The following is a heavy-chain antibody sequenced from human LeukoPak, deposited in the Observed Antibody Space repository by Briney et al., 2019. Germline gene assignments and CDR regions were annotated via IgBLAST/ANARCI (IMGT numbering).Heavy chain of an antibody. Sequence: GGSLRLSCAASGFTFSSYWMSWVRQAPGKGLEWVANIKQDGSEKYYVDSVKGRFTISRGNAKNSLYLQMNSLRAEDTAVYYRARDFGYYDFWSGYLLMDVWGKGTTVTVSS. CDR2: IKQDGSEK. V-gene: IGHV3-7*01. J-gene: IGHJ6*03. CDR1: GFTFSSYW. D-gene: IGHD3-3*01. CDR3: ARDFGYYDFWSGYLLMDV.